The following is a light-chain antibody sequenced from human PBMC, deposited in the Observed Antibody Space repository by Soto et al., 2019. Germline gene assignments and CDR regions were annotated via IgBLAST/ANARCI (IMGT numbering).Light chain of an antibody. CDR2: AAS. CDR3: QNYNGAPWT. V-gene: IGKV1-27*01. CDR1: QGISNY. J-gene: IGKJ1*01. Sequence: DIQMTQSPSSLSASVGDRVTITCRASQGISNYLAWYQQRPGKLPNLLIYAASTLQSGNPSRFSGSGSGTDFTLTITSLQPEDVATYYCQNYNGAPWTFGQGTTGDIQ.